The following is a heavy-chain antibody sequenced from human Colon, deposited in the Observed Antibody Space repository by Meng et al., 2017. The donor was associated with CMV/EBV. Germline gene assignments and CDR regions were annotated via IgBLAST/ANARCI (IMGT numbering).Heavy chain of an antibody. CDR1: ATTFDNYW. CDR3: SRGHIMDV. D-gene: IGHD3-3*02. J-gene: IGHJ6*04. CDR2: INSVGTST. Sequence: GGPLRLSCAASATTFDNYWMHWVRQVPGKGLVWLARINSVGTSTSPADFVKGRFTISRDNAKDTLYLQMSSLRRENSSIYFFSRGHIMDVWSKGTTVTVSS. V-gene: IGHV3-74*01.